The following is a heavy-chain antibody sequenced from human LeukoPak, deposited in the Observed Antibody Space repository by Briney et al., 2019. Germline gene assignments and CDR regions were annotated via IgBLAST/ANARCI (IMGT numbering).Heavy chain of an antibody. CDR3: ARGRSPYCSGGSCYRAFDI. D-gene: IGHD2-15*01. CDR1: GGSFSGYY. Sequence: PSETLSLTCAVYGGSFSGYYWSWIRQPPGKGLEWIGEINHSGSTNYNPSLKSRVTISVDTSKNQFSLKLSSVTAADTAVYYCARGRSPYCSGGSCYRAFDIWGQGTMVTVSS. J-gene: IGHJ3*02. V-gene: IGHV4-34*01. CDR2: INHSGST.